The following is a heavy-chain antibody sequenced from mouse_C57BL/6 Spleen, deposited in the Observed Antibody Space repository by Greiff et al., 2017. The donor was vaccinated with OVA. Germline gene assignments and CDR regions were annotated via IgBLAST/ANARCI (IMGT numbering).Heavy chain of an antibody. Sequence: VQLQQSGAELARPGASVKLSCKASGYTFTSYGISWVKQRTGQGLEWIGEIYPRSGNTYYNEKFKGKATLTADKSSSTAYMELRSLTSEDSAVYFCARERQLRLAGFAYWGQVTLVTVSA. CDR3: ARERQLRLAGFAY. CDR1: GYTFTSYG. V-gene: IGHV1-81*01. J-gene: IGHJ3*01. CDR2: IYPRSGNT. D-gene: IGHD3-2*02.